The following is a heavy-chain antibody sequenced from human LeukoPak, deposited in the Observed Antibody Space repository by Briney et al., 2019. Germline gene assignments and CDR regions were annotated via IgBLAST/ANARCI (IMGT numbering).Heavy chain of an antibody. V-gene: IGHV3-53*01. CDR1: GFTVSSKF. D-gene: IGHD3-16*01. CDR2: IYSGGIT. CDR3: AKDEVTSGGGLDY. Sequence: GGSLRLSCAASGFTVSSKFMHWVRQAPGKGLEWGSVIYSGGITYYADSVRGRFTVSRDNSRNTMYLHMNSLKVEDTAVYYCAKDEVTSGGGLDYWGQGTLVTVSS. J-gene: IGHJ4*02.